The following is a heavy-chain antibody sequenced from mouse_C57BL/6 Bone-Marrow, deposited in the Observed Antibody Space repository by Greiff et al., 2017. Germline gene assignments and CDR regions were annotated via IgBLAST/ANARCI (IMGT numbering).Heavy chain of an antibody. CDR1: GYTFTSYW. CDR3: ARGDYYDGWFAY. CDR2: IYPGSGST. D-gene: IGHD1-1*01. J-gene: IGHJ3*01. V-gene: IGHV1-55*01. Sequence: QVQLQQPGAELVKPGASVKMSCTASGYTFTSYWITWVKQRPGQGLEWIGDIYPGSGSTNYNEKFKSQATLTVDTSSSTAYMQLSSLTSEDSAVYYCARGDYYDGWFAYWGQGTLVTVSA.